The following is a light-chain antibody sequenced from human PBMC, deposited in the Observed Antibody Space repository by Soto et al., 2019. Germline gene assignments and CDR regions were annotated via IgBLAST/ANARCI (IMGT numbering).Light chain of an antibody. V-gene: IGKV1-39*01. CDR2: TTS. J-gene: IGKJ1*01. Sequence: DIQMTQSPSSLSASVGDRVTITCRASQTIGSDLSWYQQIPGKAPKLLIHTTSTFQSGVPSRFSGSASGTDFTLTISSLQPEDVATYYCQQSYTPLWTFGQGTKVQIK. CDR3: QQSYTPLWT. CDR1: QTIGSD.